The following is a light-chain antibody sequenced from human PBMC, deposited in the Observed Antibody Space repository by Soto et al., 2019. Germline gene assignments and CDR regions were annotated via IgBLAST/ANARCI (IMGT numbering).Light chain of an antibody. J-gene: IGKJ1*01. CDR1: QSVSSSY. CDR3: QQYGSPPRT. CDR2: AAS. Sequence: EIVMTQSPGTLSLSPGERATLSCRASQSVSSSYSAWQQQPPRQAPSLLIDAASRTATGLPDRFSGSGSGTDFTPTISRLEPEDSAVYYCQQYGSPPRTFGQGTKVDIK. V-gene: IGKV3-20*01.